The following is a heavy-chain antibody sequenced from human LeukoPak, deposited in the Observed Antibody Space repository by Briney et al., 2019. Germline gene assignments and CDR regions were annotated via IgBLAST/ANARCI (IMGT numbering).Heavy chain of an antibody. Sequence: ASVKVSCKASGYTFTSYGISWVRQAPGQGLEWMGWISAYNGNTNYAQKLQGRVTMTTDTSTSTAYMELRSLRSDDTAVYYCARAGHSSGSSNWFDPWGQGTLVTVSS. CDR2: ISAYNGNT. CDR1: GYTFTSYG. CDR3: ARAGHSSGSSNWFDP. V-gene: IGHV1-18*01. D-gene: IGHD3-22*01. J-gene: IGHJ5*02.